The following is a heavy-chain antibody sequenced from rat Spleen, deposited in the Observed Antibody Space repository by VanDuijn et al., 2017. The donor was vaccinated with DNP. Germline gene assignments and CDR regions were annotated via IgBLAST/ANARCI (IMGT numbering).Heavy chain of an antibody. J-gene: IGHJ4*01. Sequence: EVQLQESGPGLVKPSQSLSLTCSVTGYSITSNYWGWIRKFPGDKMEWIGHISYSGSTTYNPSLESRISITRDTSKNQFSLHLNSVTTADTATYYCARLRLEWEVRAMDAWGQGTSVTVSS. V-gene: IGHV3-1*01. CDR1: GYSITSNY. CDR3: ARLRLEWEVRAMDA. D-gene: IGHD1-1*01. CDR2: ISYSGST.